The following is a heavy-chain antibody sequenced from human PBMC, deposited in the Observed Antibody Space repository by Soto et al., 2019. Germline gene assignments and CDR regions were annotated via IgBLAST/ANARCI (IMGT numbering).Heavy chain of an antibody. J-gene: IGHJ5*02. D-gene: IGHD1-26*01. Sequence: SETLSLTCTVSGGSIISYYWSWIRQPPGKGLEWIGYIYYSGSTNYNPSLKSRVTISVDTSKNQFSLKLSSVTAADTAVYYCARWSRELPGQPLFDPWGQGTLVTVSS. V-gene: IGHV4-59*01. CDR1: GGSIISYY. CDR2: IYYSGST. CDR3: ARWSRELPGQPLFDP.